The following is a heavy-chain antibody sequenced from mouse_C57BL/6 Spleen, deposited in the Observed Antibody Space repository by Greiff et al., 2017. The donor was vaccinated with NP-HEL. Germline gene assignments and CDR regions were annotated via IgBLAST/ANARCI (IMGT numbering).Heavy chain of an antibody. Sequence: QVQLQQSGPELVKPGASVKISCKASGYAFSSSWMNWVKQRPGKGLEWIGRIYPGDGDTNYNGKFKGKATLTADKSSSTAYMQLSSLTSEDSAVYFCARDGVYYYGRSRYYYAMDYWGQGTSVTVSS. V-gene: IGHV1-82*01. CDR1: GYAFSSSW. J-gene: IGHJ4*01. D-gene: IGHD1-1*01. CDR2: IYPGDGDT. CDR3: ARDGVYYYGRSRYYYAMDY.